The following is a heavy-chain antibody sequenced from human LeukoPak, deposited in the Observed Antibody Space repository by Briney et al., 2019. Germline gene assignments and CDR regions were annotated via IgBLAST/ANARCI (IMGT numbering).Heavy chain of an antibody. CDR1: GFTFSSYA. V-gene: IGHV3-48*01. CDR2: ISSSSSTI. CDR3: FLDRGFGY. Sequence: GGSLRLSCAASGFTFSSYAMSWVRQAPGKGLEWVSYISSSSSTIYYADSVKGRFTISRDNAKNSLYLQMNGLRAEDTAVYYCFLDRGFGYWGQGTLVTVSS. J-gene: IGHJ4*02.